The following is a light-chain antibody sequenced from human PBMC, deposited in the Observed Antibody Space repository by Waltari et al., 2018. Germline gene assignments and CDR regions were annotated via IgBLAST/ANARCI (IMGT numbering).Light chain of an antibody. CDR3: SSYTSISPYV. CDR1: SSDVGGYNY. Sequence: QSALTQPASVSGSPGQSITISCTGTSSDVGGYNYVSWHRQYPGKAPELIIYEVSNRPSGVSTRFSGSKSGNTASLTISGLQADDEADYYCSSYTSISPYVFGTGTEVSVL. V-gene: IGLV2-14*03. CDR2: EVS. J-gene: IGLJ1*01.